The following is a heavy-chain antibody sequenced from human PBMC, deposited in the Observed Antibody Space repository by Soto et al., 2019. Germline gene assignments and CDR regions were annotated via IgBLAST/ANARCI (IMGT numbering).Heavy chain of an antibody. CDR3: ARALSGGGLDY. D-gene: IGHD3-10*01. Sequence: EVQLVESGGGLVQPGGSLRLSCAASGFTFNEFSIHWVRQAPGKGLEYVSVIRSHGERKSYADSVKGRFTSSRDNSKNTLYLQMDTLRAEDTAVYYCARALSGGGLDYWGQGTPVTFSS. J-gene: IGHJ4*02. V-gene: IGHV3-64*07. CDR1: GFTFNEFS. CDR2: IRSHGERK.